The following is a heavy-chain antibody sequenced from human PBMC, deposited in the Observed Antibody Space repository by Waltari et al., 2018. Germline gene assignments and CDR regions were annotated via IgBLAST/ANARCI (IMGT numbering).Heavy chain of an antibody. V-gene: IGHV4-39*01. CDR2: IYYSGST. Sequence: QLQLQESGPGLVKPSETLSLTCTVSGRSISRSSYYWGWLRPPPGKGLEWIGSIYYSGSTYYNPSLKSRVTISVDTSKNQFSLKLSSVTAADTAVYYCARLTAGYDILTGSRDYWGQGTLVTVSS. D-gene: IGHD3-9*01. CDR3: ARLTAGYDILTGSRDY. J-gene: IGHJ4*02. CDR1: GRSISRSSYY.